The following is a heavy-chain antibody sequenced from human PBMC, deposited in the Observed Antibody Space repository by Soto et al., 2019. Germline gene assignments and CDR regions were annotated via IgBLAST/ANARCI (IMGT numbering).Heavy chain of an antibody. D-gene: IGHD6-13*01. J-gene: IGHJ4*02. CDR1: GDSVSSNSAA. Sequence: SQTLSLTCAISGDSVSSNSAAWNWIRQSPSRGLEWRGRTYYRSKWYNDYAVSVKSRITVNPDTSKNQFSLQLNSVTPEDTAVYYCARDKPDIAAARFDYWGQGTLVTVVS. V-gene: IGHV6-1*01. CDR2: TYYRSKWYN. CDR3: ARDKPDIAAARFDY.